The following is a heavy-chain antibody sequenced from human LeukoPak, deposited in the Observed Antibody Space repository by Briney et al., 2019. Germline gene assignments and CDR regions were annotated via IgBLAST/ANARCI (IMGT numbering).Heavy chain of an antibody. CDR1: GFTFSTYG. V-gene: IGHV3-33*01. Sequence: GGSLRLSCVASGFTFSTYGMHWVRQAPGKGLEWVAVIWYDGSNKYYGDSVKGRFTISRDNSKNTLYLQMNSLRAEDTAVYYCARDNSGSYSFVDYWGQGTLVTVSS. CDR3: ARDNSGSYSFVDY. D-gene: IGHD3-10*01. J-gene: IGHJ4*02. CDR2: IWYDGSNK.